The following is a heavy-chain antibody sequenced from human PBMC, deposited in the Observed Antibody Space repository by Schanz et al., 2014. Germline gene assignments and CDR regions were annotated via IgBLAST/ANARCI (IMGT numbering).Heavy chain of an antibody. J-gene: IGHJ6*03. Sequence: EVQLLESGGGLIQPGGSLRLSCAASTFTFSSDWMSWVRQAPGKGLEWVANIKEDGSVKDYVDSVKGRFTISRDNAKNSLYLQMTSLRAEDTAVYYCVRGRVLESWGKGTTVTVSS. CDR2: IKEDGSVK. V-gene: IGHV3-7*02. CDR1: TFTFSSDW. D-gene: IGHD1-1*01. CDR3: VRGRVLES.